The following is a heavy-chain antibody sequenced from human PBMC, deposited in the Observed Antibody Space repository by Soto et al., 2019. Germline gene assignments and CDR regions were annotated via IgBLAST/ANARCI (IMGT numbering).Heavy chain of an antibody. CDR3: ARDQLEGNWFDP. Sequence: PSETLSLTCTVSGGSLSYYYWSWIRQSPGKGLEWIGYIYFRGSFNYTPSLKSRVTISVDTSKNQFSLTLTSVTAADTAVYYCARDQLEGNWFDPWGQGTLVTVSS. D-gene: IGHD1-1*01. CDR2: IYFRGSF. CDR1: GGSLSYYY. V-gene: IGHV4-59*01. J-gene: IGHJ5*02.